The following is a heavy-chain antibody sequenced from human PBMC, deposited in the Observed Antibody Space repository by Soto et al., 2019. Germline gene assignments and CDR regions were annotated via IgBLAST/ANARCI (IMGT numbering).Heavy chain of an antibody. J-gene: IGHJ4*02. Sequence: GASVKVSCKASGDTFTSYGISWVRQAPGQRLEWMGWINAGNGNTKYSQKFQGRVTITRDTSASTAYMELSSLRSEDTAVYYCVRDPGSSGFSFDYWGPGTLVTVSS. CDR2: INAGNGNT. CDR1: GDTFTSYG. CDR3: VRDPGSSGFSFDY. V-gene: IGHV1-3*01. D-gene: IGHD3-22*01.